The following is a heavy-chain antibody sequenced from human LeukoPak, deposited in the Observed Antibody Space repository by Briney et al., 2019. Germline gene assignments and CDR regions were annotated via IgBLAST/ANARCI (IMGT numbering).Heavy chain of an antibody. V-gene: IGHV1-69*04. J-gene: IGHJ4*02. D-gene: IGHD3-22*01. CDR1: GGTFSSYA. CDR3: ARDQSSMIADY. Sequence: SVKVSCKASGGTFSSYAISWVRQAPGQGLEWMGRIIPILGVANYAQKFQGRVTITADKSTSTAYMELSSLRPEDTAVYYCARDQSSMIADYWGRGTLVTVSS. CDR2: IIPILGVA.